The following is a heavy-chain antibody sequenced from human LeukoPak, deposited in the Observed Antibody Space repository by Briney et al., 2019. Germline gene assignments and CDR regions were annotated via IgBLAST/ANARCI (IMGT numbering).Heavy chain of an antibody. V-gene: IGHV1-18*04. Sequence: ASVKVSCKASGYTFTGYYMHWVRQATGQGLEWMGWISAFNGNTNYAQKFQGRVTMTTDTSTSTGYLEVRSLRVDDTAVYYCARELRGTYYYESSGSDYWGQGTLVTVSS. D-gene: IGHD3-22*01. CDR2: ISAFNGNT. J-gene: IGHJ4*02. CDR3: ARELRGTYYYESSGSDY. CDR1: GYTFTGYY.